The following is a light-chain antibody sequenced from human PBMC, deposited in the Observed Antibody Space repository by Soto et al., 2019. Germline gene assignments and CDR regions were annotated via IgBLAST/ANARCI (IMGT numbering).Light chain of an antibody. Sequence: QLVLTQPPSVSGAPGQRVTISCTGSSSNIGAGYDVHWYQQLPGTAPKLLIHGNSNRPSGVPDRLSGSKSGTSASLAITGLQAEDEADYYCQSYDSSLSGWVFGGGTKLTVL. CDR2: GNS. CDR3: QSYDSSLSGWV. V-gene: IGLV1-40*01. CDR1: SSNIGAGYD. J-gene: IGLJ3*02.